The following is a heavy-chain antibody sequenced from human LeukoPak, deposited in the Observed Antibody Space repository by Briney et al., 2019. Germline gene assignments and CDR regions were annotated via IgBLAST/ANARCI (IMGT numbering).Heavy chain of an antibody. V-gene: IGHV1-46*01. CDR3: ARLGYCSGGSCYSGDY. CDR1: GYTFTSYD. D-gene: IGHD2-15*01. J-gene: IGHJ4*02. CDR2: INPSGGST. Sequence: ASVKVSCKASGYTFTSYDINWVRQATGQGLEWMGIINPSGGSTSYAQKFQGRVTMTRDTSTSTVYMELSSLRSEDTAVYYCARLGYCSGGSCYSGDYWGQGTLVTVSS.